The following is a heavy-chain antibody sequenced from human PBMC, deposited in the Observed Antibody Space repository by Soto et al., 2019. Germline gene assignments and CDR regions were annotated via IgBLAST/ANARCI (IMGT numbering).Heavy chain of an antibody. CDR3: TTDPHSTGTKY. V-gene: IGHV3-15*01. D-gene: IGHD1-1*01. J-gene: IGHJ4*02. Sequence: EVQLVESGGRLVKPGGSLRLSCAASGFSFNDAWMTWVRQSPGAGLEWVGRIKSETDGGTTDYAAPVRGRFTISRDASKTTVYLQMNRLKTEDTAVYFCTTDPHSTGTKYWGQGTLVTVSS. CDR1: GFSFNDAW. CDR2: IKSETDGGTT.